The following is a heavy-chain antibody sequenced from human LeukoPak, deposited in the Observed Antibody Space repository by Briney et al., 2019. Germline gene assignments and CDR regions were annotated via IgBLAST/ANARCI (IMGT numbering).Heavy chain of an antibody. J-gene: IGHJ5*02. CDR3: ARRQLGGRWFDP. V-gene: IGHV4-34*01. CDR2: INHSGST. CDR1: GGSFSGYY. D-gene: IGHD6-6*01. Sequence: KPSETLSLTCAVYGGSFSGYYWSWIRQPPGKGLEWIGEINHSGSTNYNPSLKSRVTISVDTSKNQFSLKLSSVTAADTAVYYRARRQLGGRWFDPWGQGTLVTVSS.